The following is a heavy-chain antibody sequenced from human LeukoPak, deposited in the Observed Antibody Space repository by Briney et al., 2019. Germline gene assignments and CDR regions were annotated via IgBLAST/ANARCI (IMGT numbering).Heavy chain of an antibody. CDR2: MNPNSGNT. CDR3: ARGGYHDSSGYHYNNDY. V-gene: IGHV1-8*01. CDR1: EYTFTSYG. D-gene: IGHD3-22*01. Sequence: ASVKVSCKASEYTFTSYGINWVRQATGQGLEWMGWMNPNSGNTGYAQKFQGRVTMTRNTSISTAYMELSSLRSEDTAVYYCARGGYHDSSGYHYNNDYWGQGTLVTVSS. J-gene: IGHJ4*02.